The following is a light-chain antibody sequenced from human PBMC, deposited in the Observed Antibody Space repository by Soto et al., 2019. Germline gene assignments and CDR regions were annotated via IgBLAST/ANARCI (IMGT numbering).Light chain of an antibody. CDR3: AAWDDSLNGWV. V-gene: IGLV1-44*01. Sequence: QSVLTQPPSASGTPGQRVTISCSGSSSNIGSNTVNWYQQLPGTAPKLLIYSNNQRPSGVPDRFSGSKSGTSASLAISGLQSEDDAYYYCAAWDDSLNGWVFGGGTKVTVL. CDR1: SSNIGSNT. CDR2: SNN. J-gene: IGLJ3*02.